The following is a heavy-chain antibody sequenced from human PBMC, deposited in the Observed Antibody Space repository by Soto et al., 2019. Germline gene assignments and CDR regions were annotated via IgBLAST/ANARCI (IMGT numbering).Heavy chain of an antibody. Sequence: ASVKVSCTASGGTFSSYAISWVRQAPGQGLEWMGGIIPIFGTANYAQKFQGRVTITADESTSTAYMELSSLRSEDTAVYYCARGLEYADSVFDYWGQGTLVTVSS. CDR3: ARGLEYADSVFDY. J-gene: IGHJ4*02. CDR2: IIPIFGTA. CDR1: GGTFSSYA. D-gene: IGHD3-3*01. V-gene: IGHV1-69*13.